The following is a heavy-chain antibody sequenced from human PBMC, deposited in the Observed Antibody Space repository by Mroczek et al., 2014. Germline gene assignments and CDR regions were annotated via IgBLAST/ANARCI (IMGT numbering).Heavy chain of an antibody. CDR1: GGSISSYY. J-gene: IGHJ3*02. V-gene: IGHV4-59*01. CDR2: IYYSGST. D-gene: IGHD6-6*01. CDR3: ARGDSSSQGDAFDI. Sequence: QVQLQESGPGLVKPSETLSLTCTVSGGSISSYYWSWIRQPPGKGLEWIGYIYYSGSTNYNPSLKSRVTISVDTSKNQFSLKLSSVTAADTAVYYCARGDSSSQGDAFDIWGQGTMVTVSS.